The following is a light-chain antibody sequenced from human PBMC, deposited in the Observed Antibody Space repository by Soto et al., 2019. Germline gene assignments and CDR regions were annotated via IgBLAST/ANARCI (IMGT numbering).Light chain of an antibody. CDR2: AAS. J-gene: IGKJ2*01. Sequence: DIQMTQSPSSLSASVGDRVTITCRASQSISTSLNWYQQKPGKAPDLLIYAASNLQSGVPSRFSGSWSGTDFTLNISSLQPDDVATYYCQQSYSSPPMYTFGQGTKLELK. CDR1: QSISTS. V-gene: IGKV1-39*01. CDR3: QQSYSSPPMYT.